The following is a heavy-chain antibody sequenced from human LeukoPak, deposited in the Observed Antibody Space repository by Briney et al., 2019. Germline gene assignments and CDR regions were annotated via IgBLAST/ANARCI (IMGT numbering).Heavy chain of an antibody. CDR1: GFTFSIYG. D-gene: IGHD3-3*01. V-gene: IGHV3-30*02. J-gene: IGHJ4*02. CDR3: AKHNTIFGVVIKGSDFDY. CDR2: IPYDGSNK. Sequence: GGSLRLSCAASGFTFSIYGMHWVRQAPGKGLEWVAFIPYDGSNKYCADSVKGRFTISRDNSKNTLYLQMNSLRAEDTAVYYCAKHNTIFGVVIKGSDFDYWGQGTLVTVSS.